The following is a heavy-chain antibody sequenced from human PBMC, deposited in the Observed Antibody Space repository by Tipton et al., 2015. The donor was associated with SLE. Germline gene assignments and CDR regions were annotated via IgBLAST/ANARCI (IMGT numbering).Heavy chain of an antibody. Sequence: SLRLSCAASGFTFDDYAMHWVRQAPGKGLEWVSGISWNSGSIGYADSVKGRFTISRDNAKNSLYLQMNSLRAEDTALYYCAKDHRLLECPIPGYMAVWAKGTTVSVSS. CDR1: GFTFDDYA. J-gene: IGHJ6*03. V-gene: IGHV3-9*01. D-gene: IGHD3-3*01. CDR2: ISWNSGSI. CDR3: AKDHRLLECPIPGYMAV.